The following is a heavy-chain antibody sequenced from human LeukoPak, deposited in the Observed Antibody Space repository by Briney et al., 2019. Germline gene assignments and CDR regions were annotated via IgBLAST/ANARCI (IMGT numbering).Heavy chain of an antibody. CDR2: IYYSGST. CDR3: ARGRVYSSSWSGLPS. V-gene: IGHV4-59*12. CDR1: GGSISSYY. Sequence: SETLSLTCTVSGGSISSYYWSWIRQPPGKGLEWIGYIYYSGSTNYNPSLKSRVTISVDTSKNQFSLKLSSVTAADTAVYYCARGRVYSSSWSGLPSWGQGTLVTVSS. J-gene: IGHJ4*02. D-gene: IGHD6-13*01.